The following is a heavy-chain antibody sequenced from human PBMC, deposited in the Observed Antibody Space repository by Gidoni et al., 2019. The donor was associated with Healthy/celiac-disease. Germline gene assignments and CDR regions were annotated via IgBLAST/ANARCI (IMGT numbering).Heavy chain of an antibody. CDR3: ARVIVVVPAAISDYYYYMDV. CDR1: GYTFTGYY. CDR2: INPNSGGT. J-gene: IGHJ6*03. D-gene: IGHD2-2*01. Sequence: QVQLVQSGAEVKKPGASVKVSCKASGYTFTGYYMHWVRQAPGQGLEWMGRINPNSGGTNYAQKFQGRVTMTRDTSISTAYMELSRLRSDDTAVYYCARVIVVVPAAISDYYYYMDVWGKGTTVTVSS. V-gene: IGHV1-2*06.